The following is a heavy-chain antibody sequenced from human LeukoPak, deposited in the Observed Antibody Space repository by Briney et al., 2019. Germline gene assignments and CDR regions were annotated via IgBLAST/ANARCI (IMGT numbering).Heavy chain of an antibody. D-gene: IGHD4-23*01. Sequence: GGSLRLSCAASGLTFSSYAMRWVRQAPGKGLEWVSAISGSGGSTYYADSVKGRFTISRDNSKNTLYLQMNSLNTEDTAVYYGAKGWSPTGNYDSWGQGTLVTVSS. CDR1: GLTFSSYA. V-gene: IGHV3-23*01. CDR2: ISGSGGST. J-gene: IGHJ5*01. CDR3: AKGWSPTGNYDS.